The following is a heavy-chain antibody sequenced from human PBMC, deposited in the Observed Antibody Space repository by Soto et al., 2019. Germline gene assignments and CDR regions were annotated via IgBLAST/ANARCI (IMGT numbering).Heavy chain of an antibody. CDR1: GFTFSSYA. CDR3: VKRYCSSGTCYGWYFDS. Sequence: GGSLRLSCSASGFTFSSYAMHWVRQGPGKGLEYVSAIGSDGSDTYYADSVKGRFTISRDNSKSTLYLQMSSLRAEDTAVYYCVKRYCSSGTCYGWYFDSWGQGTLVTVPA. V-gene: IGHV3-64D*08. J-gene: IGHJ4*02. D-gene: IGHD2-15*01. CDR2: IGSDGSDT.